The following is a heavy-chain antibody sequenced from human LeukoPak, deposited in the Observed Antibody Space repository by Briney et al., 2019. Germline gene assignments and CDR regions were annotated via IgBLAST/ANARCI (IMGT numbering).Heavy chain of an antibody. CDR1: GFTFSNYW. CDR3: TRELGAFDY. Sequence: GGSLRLSCAASGFTFSNYWMSWVRQAPGKGLEWVGRIKSKTDGATTDYAAPVKGRFTISRGDSKNTLYLQMNSLKTEDTAVYYCTRELGAFDYWGQGTLVTVSS. CDR2: IKSKTDGATT. D-gene: IGHD1-26*01. J-gene: IGHJ4*02. V-gene: IGHV3-15*01.